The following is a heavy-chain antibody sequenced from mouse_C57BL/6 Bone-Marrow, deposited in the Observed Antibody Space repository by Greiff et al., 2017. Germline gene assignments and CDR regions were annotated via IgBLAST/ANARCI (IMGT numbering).Heavy chain of an antibody. Sequence: EVKLMESGGGLVKPGGSLKLSCAASGFTFSSYAMSWVRQTPEKRLEWVATISDGGSYTYYPDNVKGRFTISRDNAKNNLYLQMSHLKSEDTAMFYCARGLGGYDGGDGAMDYWGQGTSVTVSS. D-gene: IGHD2-2*01. CDR3: ARGLGGYDGGDGAMDY. CDR1: GFTFSSYA. V-gene: IGHV5-4*03. CDR2: ISDGGSYT. J-gene: IGHJ4*01.